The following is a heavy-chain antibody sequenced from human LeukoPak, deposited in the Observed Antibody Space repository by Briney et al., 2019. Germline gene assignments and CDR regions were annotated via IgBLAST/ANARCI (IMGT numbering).Heavy chain of an antibody. CDR2: ISAYNGNT. CDR3: AKDPRPTYVWGSYRSETYFDY. J-gene: IGHJ4*02. D-gene: IGHD3-16*02. Sequence: GASVKVSCKASGYTFTSYGISWVRQAPGQGLEWMGWISAYNGNTNYAQKLQGRVTMTTDTSTSTAYMELRSLRSDDTAVYYCAKDPRPTYVWGSYRSETYFDYWGQGTLVTVSS. CDR1: GYTFTSYG. V-gene: IGHV1-18*01.